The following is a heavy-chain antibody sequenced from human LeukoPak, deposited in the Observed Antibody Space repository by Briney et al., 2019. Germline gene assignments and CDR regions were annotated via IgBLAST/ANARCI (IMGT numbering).Heavy chain of an antibody. CDR1: GLTFSNYA. CDR3: ARRRDSNRVFDY. V-gene: IGHV3-23*01. J-gene: IGHJ4*02. CDR2: VSGSCANT. Sequence: GGSLRLSCAASGLTFSNYAMSWVRQAPGKGLEWVSGVSGSCANTYYADSVKGRFAISRDNSKNTLYLQMNSLRAEDTAMYYCARRRDSNRVFDYWGQGTLVTVSS. D-gene: IGHD1-14*01.